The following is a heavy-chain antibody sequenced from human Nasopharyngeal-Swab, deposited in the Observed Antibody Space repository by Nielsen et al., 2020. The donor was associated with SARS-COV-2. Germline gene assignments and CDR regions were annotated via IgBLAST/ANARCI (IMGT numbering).Heavy chain of an antibody. CDR2: ISAYNGNT. CDR1: GYTFTSYG. V-gene: IGHV1-18*01. CDR3: AREGITYYYGSGSYYSDY. Sequence: SVKVSCKASGYTFTSYGISWVRQAPGQGLEWMGWISAYNGNTNYAQKLQGRVTMTTDTSTSTAYMELRSLRSDDTAVYYCAREGITYYYGSGSYYSDYWGQGTLVTVSS. D-gene: IGHD3-10*01. J-gene: IGHJ4*02.